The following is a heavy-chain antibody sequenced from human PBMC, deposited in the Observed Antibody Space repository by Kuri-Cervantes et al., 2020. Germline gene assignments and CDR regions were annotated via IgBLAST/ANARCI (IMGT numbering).Heavy chain of an antibody. D-gene: IGHD3-10*01. V-gene: IGHV4-59*01. CDR2: IYYSGSA. CDR1: GGSISTYY. J-gene: IGHJ6*04. Sequence: ESLKISCTVSGGSISTYYWAWIRQSPGKGLVWIGNIYYSGSASYNSSPKSRVTISLDTSKNQFSLKLSSVTAADTAVYYCARTPGVDVWGKGTTVTVSS. CDR3: ARTPGVDV.